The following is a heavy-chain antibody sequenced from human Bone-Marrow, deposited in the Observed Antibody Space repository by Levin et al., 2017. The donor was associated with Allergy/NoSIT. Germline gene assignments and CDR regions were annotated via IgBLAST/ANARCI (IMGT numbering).Heavy chain of an antibody. CDR2: IYYSGRT. CDR3: ARLLPTAFTAHGDFLERDRADV. CDR1: GGSISSGDHY. J-gene: IGHJ6*02. V-gene: IGHV4-30-4*01. D-gene: IGHD4-17*01. Sequence: SETLSLTCTVSGGSISSGDHYWTWIRQPPGKGLECIGYIYYSGRTHYKPSLKSRITISLDASKNQFSLKLSSVTAADTAVYYCARLLPTAFTAHGDFLERDRADVWGQGTTIAVSS.